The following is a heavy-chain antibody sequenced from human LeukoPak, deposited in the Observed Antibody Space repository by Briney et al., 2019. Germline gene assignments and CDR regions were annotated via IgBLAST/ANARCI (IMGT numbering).Heavy chain of an antibody. D-gene: IGHD6-25*01. CDR3: ARDGSGFYLYNYMDV. J-gene: IGHJ6*03. CDR2: ISTVSTYT. V-gene: IGHV3-21*04. CDR1: GFTFTDYS. Sequence: PGGSLRLSCAPSGFTFTDYSLNWVRQAAGKGLEWVASISTVSTYTFHAASVKCRFSISRDDVRNLLYLQMSSLGADDTAAYYCARDGSGFYLYNYMDVWGKGTTVTVSS.